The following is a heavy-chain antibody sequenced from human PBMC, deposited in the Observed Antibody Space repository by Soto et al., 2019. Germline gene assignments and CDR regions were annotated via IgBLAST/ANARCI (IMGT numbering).Heavy chain of an antibody. Sequence: QVQLVQSGAEVKKPGASVKVSCKASGYTFTSYAMHWVRQAPEQRLEWMGWINAGNGNTKYSQKFQGRVTITRDTSASTAYMELSSLRSEDTAVYYCARARITIFGVVTNYGMDVWGQGTTVTVSS. D-gene: IGHD3-3*01. V-gene: IGHV1-3*01. CDR2: INAGNGNT. J-gene: IGHJ6*02. CDR3: ARARITIFGVVTNYGMDV. CDR1: GYTFTSYA.